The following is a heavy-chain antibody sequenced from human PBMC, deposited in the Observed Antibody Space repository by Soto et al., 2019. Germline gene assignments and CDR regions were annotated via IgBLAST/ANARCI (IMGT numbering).Heavy chain of an antibody. D-gene: IGHD1-1*01. CDR3: ARMNALSDALDV. CDR2: VSYFGSS. V-gene: IGHV4-61*01. Sequence: QVQLQESGPGLVEPSQTLSLSCSVSGASLRREIYYWNWIRQSPGKGLEWVGYVSYFGSSKYNPTLESRVTISLDASKNQFSLELTSVTAADRAVYYCARMNALSDALDVWGQGTLVNLSS. J-gene: IGHJ3*01. CDR1: GASLRREIYY.